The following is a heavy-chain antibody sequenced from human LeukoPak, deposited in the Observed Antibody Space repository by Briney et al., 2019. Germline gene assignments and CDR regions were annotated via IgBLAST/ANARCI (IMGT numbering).Heavy chain of an antibody. CDR1: GGTFSSYA. Sequence: SVKVSCKASGGTFSSYAISWVRQAPGQGLEWMGGIIPIFGTANYAQKFQGGVTITADESTSTAYMELSSLRSEDTAVYYCARDGSSGWSYDAFDIWGQGTMVTVSS. CDR3: ARDGSSGWSYDAFDI. D-gene: IGHD6-19*01. J-gene: IGHJ3*02. V-gene: IGHV1-69*01. CDR2: IIPIFGTA.